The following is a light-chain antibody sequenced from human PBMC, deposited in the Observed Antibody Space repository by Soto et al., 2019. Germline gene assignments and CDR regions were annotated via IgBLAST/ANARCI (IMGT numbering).Light chain of an antibody. J-gene: IGKJ3*01. CDR2: DAS. Sequence: EIVLTQSPGNLSLSPGERATLSCRASQSVASSHLAWYRQKPGQTPRLLISDASSRATGIPDRISGRGSGTDCTLTISRLEPEDFAVYYCQQYGSAPFTFGPGTKVDIK. V-gene: IGKV3-20*01. CDR1: QSVASSH. CDR3: QQYGSAPFT.